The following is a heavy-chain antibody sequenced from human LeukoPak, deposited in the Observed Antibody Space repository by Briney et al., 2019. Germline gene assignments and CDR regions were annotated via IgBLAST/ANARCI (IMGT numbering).Heavy chain of an antibody. CDR2: INHSGST. CDR1: GGSFSGYY. D-gene: IGHD6-6*01. V-gene: IGHV4-34*01. Sequence: SETLSLTCAVYGGSFSGYYWNWVRQPPGKGLEWVGEINHSGSTNYNPSLKSRVTISVDTSKKQFSLNLSSVIAADTGVFYCARGTSSKNIDYWGQGTLVTVSS. CDR3: ARGTSSKNIDY. J-gene: IGHJ4*02.